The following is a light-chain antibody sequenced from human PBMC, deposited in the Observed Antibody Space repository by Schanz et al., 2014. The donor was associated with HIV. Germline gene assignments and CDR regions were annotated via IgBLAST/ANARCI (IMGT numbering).Light chain of an antibody. CDR2: GAS. CDR1: QSVSSSY. Sequence: EIVLTQSPGTLSLSPGERATLSCRASQSVSSSYLAWYQQKPGQAPRLLIYGASTRATGIPARFSGSGSGTEFTLTITSLQPDDFATYYCQQCVTYPYTFGQGTTLDIK. J-gene: IGKJ2*01. CDR3: QQCVTYPYT. V-gene: IGKV3-20*01.